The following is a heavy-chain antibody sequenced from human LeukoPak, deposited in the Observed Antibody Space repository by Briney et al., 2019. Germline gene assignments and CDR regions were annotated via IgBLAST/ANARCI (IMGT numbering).Heavy chain of an antibody. CDR2: IYTSGST. CDR1: GGSTSSGSYY. Sequence: SQTLSLTCTVSGGSTSSGSYYWGWIRQPAGKGLEWIGSIYTSGSTNYNPSLKSRVTISVDTSKNQFSLKLSSVTAADTAVYYCASAAYSSTWYSRYFDLWGGGTLVTVSS. CDR3: ASAAYSSTWYSRYFDL. V-gene: IGHV4-61*02. D-gene: IGHD6-13*01. J-gene: IGHJ2*01.